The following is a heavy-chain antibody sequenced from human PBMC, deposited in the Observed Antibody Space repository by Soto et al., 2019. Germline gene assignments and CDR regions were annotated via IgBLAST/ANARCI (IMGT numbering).Heavy chain of an antibody. CDR2: ISSSSSTI. CDR3: ARDDCSGGTCYSGYYYYGMDV. V-gene: IGHV3-48*02. CDR1: GFTFSSYS. Sequence: GGSLRLSCAASGFTFSSYSMNWVRQAPGKGLEWVSYISSSSSTIYYADSVKGRFTISRDNAKNSLHLHMNSLRDEDTAVYFCARDDCSGGTCYSGYYYYGMDVWGQGTTVTVSS. D-gene: IGHD2-15*01. J-gene: IGHJ6*02.